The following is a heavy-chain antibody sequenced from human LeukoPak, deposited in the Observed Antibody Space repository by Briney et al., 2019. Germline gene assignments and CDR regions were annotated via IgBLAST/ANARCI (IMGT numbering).Heavy chain of an antibody. J-gene: IGHJ4*02. Sequence: PGGSLRLSCAASGFTFSSYGMHWVRQAPGKGLEWVAVISYDGSNKYYADSVKGRFTISRDNSKNTLYLQMNSLRAEDTAVYYCAKGEGQGADYRGQGTLVTVSS. CDR1: GFTFSSYG. D-gene: IGHD1-26*01. CDR3: AKGEGQGADY. CDR2: ISYDGSNK. V-gene: IGHV3-30*18.